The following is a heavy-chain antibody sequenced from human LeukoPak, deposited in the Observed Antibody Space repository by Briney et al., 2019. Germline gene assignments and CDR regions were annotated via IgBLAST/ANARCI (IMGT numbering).Heavy chain of an antibody. D-gene: IGHD4-17*01. V-gene: IGHV1-69*13. Sequence: GASVKVSCKASGYTFTGYYMHWVRQAPGQGLEWMGGIIPIFGTANYAQKFQGRVTITADESTSTAYMELSSLRSEDTAVYYCARVLTVTTSYYGMDVWGQGTTVTVSS. CDR3: ARVLTVTTSYYGMDV. CDR1: GYTFTGYY. J-gene: IGHJ6*02. CDR2: IIPIFGTA.